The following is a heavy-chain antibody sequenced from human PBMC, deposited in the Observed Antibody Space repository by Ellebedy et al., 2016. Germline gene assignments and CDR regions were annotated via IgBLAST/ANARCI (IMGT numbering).Heavy chain of an antibody. CDR2: IIPIFGTA. Sequence: ASVKVSCKASGGTFSSYAISWVRQAPGQGLEWMGGIIPIFGTANYAQKFQGRVTITADESTRTAYMELSSLRSEDTAVYYCAREDSPIFGVVKGILDVWGQGTTVTVSS. D-gene: IGHD3-3*01. J-gene: IGHJ6*02. CDR3: AREDSPIFGVVKGILDV. V-gene: IGHV1-69*13. CDR1: GGTFSSYA.